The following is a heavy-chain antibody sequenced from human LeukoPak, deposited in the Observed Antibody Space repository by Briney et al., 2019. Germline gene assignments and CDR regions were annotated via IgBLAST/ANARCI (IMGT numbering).Heavy chain of an antibody. V-gene: IGHV3-7*01. CDR3: ARVTYCGGDCYPPPYYFDY. CDR2: IKQDGSEK. CDR1: GFAFSSYW. J-gene: IGHJ4*02. Sequence: PGGSLRLSCVASGFAFSSYWMSWVRQAPGKGLEWVANIKQDGSEKYYVDSVKGRFTISRDNAKNSLYLQMNSLRAEDTAVYYCARVTYCGGDCYPPPYYFDYWGQGTLVTVSS. D-gene: IGHD2-21*01.